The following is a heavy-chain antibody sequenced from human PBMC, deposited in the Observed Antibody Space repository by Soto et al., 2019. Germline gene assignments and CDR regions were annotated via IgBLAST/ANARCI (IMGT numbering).Heavy chain of an antibody. V-gene: IGHV4-59*08. CDR1: GGSISSYY. D-gene: IGHD6-19*01. CDR2: IYYSGST. CDR3: ARHYKPPIAVAGSVWFDP. J-gene: IGHJ5*02. Sequence: PQTLSLTCTVSGGSISSYYCSWIRLPPEKGMEWIGYIYYSGSTNSSPSLKSRVTISVDTSKNQFSLKLSSVTAADTAVYYCARHYKPPIAVAGSVWFDPWGQGTLVTVSS.